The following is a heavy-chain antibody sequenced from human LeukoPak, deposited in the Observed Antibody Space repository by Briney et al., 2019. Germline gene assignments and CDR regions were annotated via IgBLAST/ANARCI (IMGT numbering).Heavy chain of an antibody. J-gene: IGHJ4*02. Sequence: PGGSLRLSCAASGFNFNNYWMSWVRQAPGKGLEWVANIKEDESEKYYVDSVKGRFTISRDNAKNSLYLQMNSLRAEDTAVYYCARRRMDTAMAYFDYWGQGTLVTVSS. V-gene: IGHV3-7*01. CDR2: IKEDESEK. CDR3: ARRRMDTAMAYFDY. CDR1: GFNFNNYW. D-gene: IGHD5-18*01.